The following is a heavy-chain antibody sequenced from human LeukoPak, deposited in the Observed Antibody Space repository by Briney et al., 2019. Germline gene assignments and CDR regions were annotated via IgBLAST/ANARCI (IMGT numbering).Heavy chain of an antibody. J-gene: IGHJ4*02. CDR3: AKRNTMVRGGPCFDY. V-gene: IGHV3-23*01. CDR2: IFGNGDTT. CDR1: GFTFSSYN. D-gene: IGHD3-10*01. Sequence: RTGGSLRLSCAASGFTFSSYNMNWVRQAPGKGLEWVSIIFGNGDTTYYADSVKGRFTVSRDNSKDTLYLQMNDLRPDDTAIYYCAKRNTMVRGGPCFDYWGQGLLVTVSS.